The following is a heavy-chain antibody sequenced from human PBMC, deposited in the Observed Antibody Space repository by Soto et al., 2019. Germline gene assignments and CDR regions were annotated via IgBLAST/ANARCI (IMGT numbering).Heavy chain of an antibody. CDR2: ISYDGSSK. D-gene: IGHD3-3*01. J-gene: IGHJ4*02. Sequence: GSLRLSCAASGFTFSSYTMHWVRQAPGKGLEWVAVISYDGSSKNCADSVKGRFTISRDNSKNTVYLQMNSLRAEDTAVYYCARHTIFDFWGQGTLVTVSS. V-gene: IGHV3-30-3*01. CDR3: ARHTIFDF. CDR1: GFTFSSYT.